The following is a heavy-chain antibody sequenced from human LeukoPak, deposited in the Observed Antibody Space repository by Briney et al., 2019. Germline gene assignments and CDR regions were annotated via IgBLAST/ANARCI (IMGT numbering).Heavy chain of an antibody. CDR1: GYTFTGYY. CDR2: INPNSCGT. V-gene: IGHV1-2*06. Sequence: ASVKVSCKGSGYTFTGYYMHWVRQAPAQGLEWMGRINPNSCGTNYAQKFQGRVTLTRDTSISTAYMELSRLRSDDTAVYYCARGGVGATTFGVYWGQGTLVTVSS. CDR3: ARGGVGATTFGVY. D-gene: IGHD1-26*01. J-gene: IGHJ4*02.